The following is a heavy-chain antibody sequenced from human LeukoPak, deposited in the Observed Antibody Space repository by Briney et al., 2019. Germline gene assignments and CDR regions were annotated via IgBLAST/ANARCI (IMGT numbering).Heavy chain of an antibody. D-gene: IGHD4-17*01. CDR2: IYYSGST. J-gene: IGHJ2*01. CDR1: GGSISSYY. V-gene: IGHV4-59*01. Sequence: SETLSLTCTVSGGSISSYYWSWIRQPPGKGLEWIGYIYYSGSTNYNPSLKSRVTISVDTSKNQFSLKLSSVTAADTAVYYCARWGYGDLNWYFDLWGRGTLVTVSS. CDR3: ARWGYGDLNWYFDL.